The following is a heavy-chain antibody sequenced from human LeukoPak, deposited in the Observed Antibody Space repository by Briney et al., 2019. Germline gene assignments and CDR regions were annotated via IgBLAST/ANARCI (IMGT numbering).Heavy chain of an antibody. J-gene: IGHJ4*02. D-gene: IGHD4-17*01. CDR3: ARGPASDFTVTYFDY. Sequence: GGSLRLSCAASGFTFSSYAMNWVRQAPGKGLEWVSYITRSGGTIYYADSVKGRFTISRDNAKNSLYLQMSSLRAEDTAVYYCARGPASDFTVTYFDYWGQGTLVTVSS. CDR1: GFTFSSYA. V-gene: IGHV3-48*03. CDR2: ITRSGGTI.